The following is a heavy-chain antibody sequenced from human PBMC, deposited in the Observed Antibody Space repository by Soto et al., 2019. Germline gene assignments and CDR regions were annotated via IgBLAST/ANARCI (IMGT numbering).Heavy chain of an antibody. CDR3: ARGHCSGGSCYSGPWDP. V-gene: IGHV1-18*04. Sequence: VASVKVSCKASGYTFTSYGISWVRQAPGQGLEWMGWISAYNGNTNYARKLQGRVTMTTDTSTSTAYMELRSLRSDDTAVYYCARGHCSGGSCYSGPWDPWGQGTLVTVSS. J-gene: IGHJ5*02. CDR1: GYTFTSYG. D-gene: IGHD2-15*01. CDR2: ISAYNGNT.